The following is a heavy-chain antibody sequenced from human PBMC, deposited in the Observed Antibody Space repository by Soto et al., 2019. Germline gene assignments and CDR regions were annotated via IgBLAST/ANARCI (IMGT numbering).Heavy chain of an antibody. V-gene: IGHV1-18*01. Sequence: QVQLVQSGAEVKKPGASVKVSCKASGYTFTSYGISWVRQAPGQGLEWMGWISGSNGNTNNAQKVQGRVTMTTDTTTRTAYLEPRSPRPPATPVHASAREYYPVSGPTYWRQGPRVT. J-gene: IGHJ4*02. CDR3: AREYYPVSGPTY. CDR2: ISGSNGNT. D-gene: IGHD3-10*01. CDR1: GYTFTSYG.